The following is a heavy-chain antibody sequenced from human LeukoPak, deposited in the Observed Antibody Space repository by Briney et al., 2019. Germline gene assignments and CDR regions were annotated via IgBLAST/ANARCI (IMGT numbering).Heavy chain of an antibody. V-gene: IGHV4-30-4*01. D-gene: IGHD5-12*01. Sequence: SETLSLTCTVSGGSISSGDYYWSWIRQPPGKGLEWIGYIYYSGSTYYNPSLKSRVTISVDRSKNQFSLKLSSVTAADTAVYYCARGYSGYDYVDYFDYWGQGTLVTVSS. J-gene: IGHJ4*02. CDR1: GGSISSGDYY. CDR3: ARGYSGYDYVDYFDY. CDR2: IYYSGST.